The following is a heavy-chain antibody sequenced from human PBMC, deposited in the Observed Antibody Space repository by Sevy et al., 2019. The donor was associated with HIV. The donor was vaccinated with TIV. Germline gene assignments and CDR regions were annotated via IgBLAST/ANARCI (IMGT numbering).Heavy chain of an antibody. CDR2: MNPNSGNT. J-gene: IGHJ6*02. V-gene: IGHV1-8*01. D-gene: IGHD3-10*01. Sequence: ASVKVSCKASGYTFTSYDINWVRQATGQGLEWMGWMNPNSGNTGYAQKFQGRVTMTRNTSISTAYMELSSLRSEDTAVYYCAVLWFGEVSRYYYYYGMDVWGQGTTVTVSS. CDR3: AVLWFGEVSRYYYYYGMDV. CDR1: GYTFTSYD.